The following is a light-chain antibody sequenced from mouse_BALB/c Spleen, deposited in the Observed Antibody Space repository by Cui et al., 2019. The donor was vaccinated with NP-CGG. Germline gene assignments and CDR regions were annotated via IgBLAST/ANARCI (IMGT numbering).Light chain of an antibody. CDR1: TGTVTTSNY. Sequence: QAVVTQESALTTSPGETVTLTCRSSTGTVTTSNYANWVQEKPDHLFTGLMGGTNNRAPGVPAIFSGSLIGAKAALTITGAQTEDEAIYFCALWYSNHWVFGGGTKLTVL. J-gene: IGLJ1*01. CDR2: GTN. CDR3: ALWYSNHWV. V-gene: IGLV1*01.